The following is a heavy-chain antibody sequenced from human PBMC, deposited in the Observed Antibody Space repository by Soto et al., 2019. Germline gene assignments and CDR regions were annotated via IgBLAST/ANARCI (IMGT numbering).Heavy chain of an antibody. CDR3: AKDHLGSYGCIDP. CDR2: ISGSGGST. J-gene: IGHJ5*02. V-gene: IGHV3-23*01. CDR1: GFTFSSYA. Sequence: EVQLLESGGGLVQPGGSLRLSCAASGFTFSSYAMSWVRQSPGKGLEWVSAISGSGGSTYYADSVKGRFTISRDNSKNTLYLQMNSLRAEDTAVYYFAKDHLGSYGCIDPWGQGTLVTVSS. D-gene: IGHD5-18*01.